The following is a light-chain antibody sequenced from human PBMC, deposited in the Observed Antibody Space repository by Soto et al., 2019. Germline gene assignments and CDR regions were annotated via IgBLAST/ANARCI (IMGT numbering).Light chain of an antibody. V-gene: IGKV3-15*01. CDR1: QTVSSN. CDR3: LQDYNYPKT. CDR2: GAS. Sequence: EIVMTQSPVTLSVYPGERATLSCMASQTVSSNLAWYQQKPGQAPRLLTYGASTRATGIPARFSGSGSGTEFTLTINSLQPEDFATYYCLQDYNYPKTFGQGTMVDIK. J-gene: IGKJ1*01.